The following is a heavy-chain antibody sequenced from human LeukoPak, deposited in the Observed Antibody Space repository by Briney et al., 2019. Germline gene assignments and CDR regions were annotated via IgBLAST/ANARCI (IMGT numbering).Heavy chain of an antibody. Sequence: GGSLRLSCAASGFTFSVYYMSWIRQAPGKGLEWVSYISSSGSTIYYADSVKGRFTISRDNAKNSLYLQMNSLRAEDTAVYYCARVTKTYYYDSWGQGTLVTVSS. CDR3: ARVTKTYYYDS. V-gene: IGHV3-11*04. CDR1: GFTFSVYY. D-gene: IGHD3-22*01. CDR2: ISSSGSTI. J-gene: IGHJ4*02.